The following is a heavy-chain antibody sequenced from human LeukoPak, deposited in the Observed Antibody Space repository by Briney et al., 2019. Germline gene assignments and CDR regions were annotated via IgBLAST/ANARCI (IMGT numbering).Heavy chain of an antibody. J-gene: IGHJ5*02. D-gene: IGHD4-23*01. CDR2: INHSGST. V-gene: IGHV4-34*01. Sequence: SETLSLTCAVYGWSFSGYYWSWIRQPPGKGLEWIVEINHSGSTNYNPSLKSRVTISVDTSKNQFSLKLSSVTAADTAVYYCASATVVLTGVAGFDPWGQGTLVTVS. CDR1: GWSFSGYY. CDR3: ASATVVLTGVAGFDP.